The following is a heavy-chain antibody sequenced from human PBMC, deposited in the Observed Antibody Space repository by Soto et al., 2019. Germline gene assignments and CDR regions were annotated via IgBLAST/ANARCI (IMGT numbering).Heavy chain of an antibody. Sequence: VRLLESGGGLAQPGASLRLSCAASGFTFSTYTMTWVRQAPGKGLEWVSSIGASGGSTFYADSVKGRFTISRDNSNKTLYLQMNSLRPEDTAVYYCAHGQRSYVYWGQGAMFTVSS. CDR2: IGASGGST. J-gene: IGHJ4*02. CDR3: AHGQRSYVY. D-gene: IGHD1-26*01. CDR1: GFTFSTYT. V-gene: IGHV3-23*01.